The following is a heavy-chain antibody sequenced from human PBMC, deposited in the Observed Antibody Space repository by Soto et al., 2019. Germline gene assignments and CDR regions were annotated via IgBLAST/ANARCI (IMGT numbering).Heavy chain of an antibody. CDR2: INPSGGST. CDR3: ARADYYDSSGFYYDC. D-gene: IGHD3-22*01. CDR1: GYIFTNHY. Sequence: QVQLVQSGAEVKKPGASVKVSCKASGYIFTNHYIHWVRQAPGQGLEWMGIINPSGGSTNYLQKFQGRITMTRDTYTSTVYMELSSLRSEYTAVYFCARADYYDSSGFYYDCWGQGSLVTVSS. V-gene: IGHV1-46*01. J-gene: IGHJ4*02.